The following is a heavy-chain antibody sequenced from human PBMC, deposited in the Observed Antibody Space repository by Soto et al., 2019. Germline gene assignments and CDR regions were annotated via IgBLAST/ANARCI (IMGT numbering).Heavy chain of an antibody. D-gene: IGHD2-15*01. Sequence: PSETLSLTXAVYGGSFSGYYWSWIRQPPGKGLEWIGEINHSGSTNYNPSLKSRVTISVDTSKNQFSLKLSSVTAADTAVYYCARLTRLGYCSGGSCVPNYYYGMDVWGQGTTVTVSS. CDR1: GGSFSGYY. J-gene: IGHJ6*02. CDR2: INHSGST. CDR3: ARLTRLGYCSGGSCVPNYYYGMDV. V-gene: IGHV4-34*01.